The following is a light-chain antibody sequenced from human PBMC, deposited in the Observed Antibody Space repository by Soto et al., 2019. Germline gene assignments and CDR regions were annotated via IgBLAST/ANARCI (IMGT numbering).Light chain of an antibody. CDR2: DAS. J-gene: IGKJ1*01. CDR3: QQYNSYSQT. Sequence: DIQMTQSPSTLSASVGDRVTITCRASQSISSWLAWYQQEPGKAPKLLIYDASSLESGVPSRFSGSGSGTEFTLTISSLQTDDFATYYCQQYNSYSQTFGQGTKVDIK. CDR1: QSISSW. V-gene: IGKV1-5*01.